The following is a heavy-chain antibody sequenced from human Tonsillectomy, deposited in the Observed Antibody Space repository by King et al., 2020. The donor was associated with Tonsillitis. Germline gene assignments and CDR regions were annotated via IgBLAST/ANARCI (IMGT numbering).Heavy chain of an antibody. CDR3: ARDVWGYYDGSGRMAPLALDL. Sequence: QLVQSGGGVVQPGRSLRLSCAASGFSFSSYAMHGVRQAPGKGLEWVAVISYDGSNKYYADSVKGRFTISRDNSKNTLYLQMNSLGAEDSAVYYCARDVWGYYDGSGRMAPLALDLGGRGTLVTVSS. D-gene: IGHD3-22*01. J-gene: IGHJ2*01. V-gene: IGHV3-30*04. CDR1: GFSFSSYA. CDR2: ISYDGSNK.